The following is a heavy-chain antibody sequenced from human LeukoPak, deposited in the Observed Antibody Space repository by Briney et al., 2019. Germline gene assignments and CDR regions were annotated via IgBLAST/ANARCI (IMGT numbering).Heavy chain of an antibody. CDR2: IYYSGST. J-gene: IGHJ4*02. CDR3: ARDTSRYYYDSTGHFDY. V-gene: IGHV4-31*03. Sequence: PSETLSLTCTVSGGSISSGGYYWSWIRQHPGKGLEWIGYIYYSGSTYYNPSLKSRVTISVDTSKNQFSLKLSSVTAADTAVYYCARDTSRYYYDSTGHFDYWGQGTLVTVSS. CDR1: GGSISSGGYY. D-gene: IGHD3-22*01.